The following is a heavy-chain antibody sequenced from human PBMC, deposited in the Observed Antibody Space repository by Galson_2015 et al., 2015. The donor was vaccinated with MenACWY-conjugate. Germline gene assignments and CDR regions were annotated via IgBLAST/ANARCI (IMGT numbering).Heavy chain of an antibody. Sequence: SLRLSCAASGFTFSSHWMSWVRQAPGKGLEWVANIKQDGSDKYYVDSVKGRFTISRDNAKNSLYLQMNSLRAEDTAIYYCARWAYCSGGSCDRYDHWGQGTLVTVSS. D-gene: IGHD2-15*01. V-gene: IGHV3-7*03. CDR2: IKQDGSDK. CDR3: ARWAYCSGGSCDRYDH. CDR1: GFTFSSHW. J-gene: IGHJ4*02.